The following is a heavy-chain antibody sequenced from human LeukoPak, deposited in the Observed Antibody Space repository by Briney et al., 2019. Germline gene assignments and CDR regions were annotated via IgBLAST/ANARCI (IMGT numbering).Heavy chain of an antibody. D-gene: IGHD1-26*01. J-gene: IGHJ2*01. CDR2: IYYSGST. Sequence: SETLSLTCAVSGYSISSSNWWGWIRQPPGKGLEWIGYIYYSGSTNYNPSLKSRVTMSVDTSKNQFSLKLSSVTALDTAVYYCARNPGPLSGSFVRYWYFDLWGCGTLVTVSS. CDR1: GYSISSSNW. CDR3: ARNPGPLSGSFVRYWYFDL. V-gene: IGHV4-28*06.